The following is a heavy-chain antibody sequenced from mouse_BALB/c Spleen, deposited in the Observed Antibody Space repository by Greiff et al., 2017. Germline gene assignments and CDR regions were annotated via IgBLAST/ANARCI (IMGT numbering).Heavy chain of an antibody. V-gene: IGHV1-54*01. D-gene: IGHD4-1*01. Sequence: VQLQQSGAELVRPGTSVKVSCKASGYAFTNYLIEWVKQRPGQGLEWIGVINPGSGGTNYNEKLKGKATLTADKSSSTAYMQLSSLTSDDSAVYFCARELEFAYWGQGTLVTVSA. CDR3: ARELEFAY. CDR2: INPGSGGT. CDR1: GYAFTNYL. J-gene: IGHJ3*01.